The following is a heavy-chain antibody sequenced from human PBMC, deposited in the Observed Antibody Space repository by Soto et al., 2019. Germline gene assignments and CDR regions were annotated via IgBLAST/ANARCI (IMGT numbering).Heavy chain of an antibody. CDR2: IYYSGST. J-gene: IGHJ4*02. Sequence: SDTLSLTCTVSGGSISSGGYYWSWIRQHPGKGLEWIGYIYYSGSTYYNPSLKSRVTISVDTSKNQFSLKLSSVTAADTAVYYCATIVVPAAMAFDYWGQGTLVTVSS. CDR3: ATIVVPAAMAFDY. V-gene: IGHV4-31*03. D-gene: IGHD2-2*01. CDR1: GGSISSGGYY.